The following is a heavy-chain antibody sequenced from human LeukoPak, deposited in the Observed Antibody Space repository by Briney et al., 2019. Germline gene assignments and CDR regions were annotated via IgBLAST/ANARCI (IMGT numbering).Heavy chain of an antibody. CDR2: IKQDGTEK. CDR3: AKAGDNSGNYGAFDI. J-gene: IGHJ3*02. CDR1: GFTFTTYW. Sequence: GGSLRLSCAASGFTFTTYWMSWVRQAPGKGLEWVANIKQDGTEKYYVDPVKGRFTISRDNAKNSLYLQMNSLRVEDTAVYYCAKAGDNSGNYGAFDIWGQGTMVTVSS. V-gene: IGHV3-7*01. D-gene: IGHD3-22*01.